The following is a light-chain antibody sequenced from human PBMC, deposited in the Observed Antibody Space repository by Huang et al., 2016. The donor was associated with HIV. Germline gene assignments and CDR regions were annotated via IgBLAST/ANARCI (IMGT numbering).Light chain of an antibody. CDR1: QSISTF. CDR2: AAS. J-gene: IGKJ2*01. Sequence: DIQMTQSPSSLSASVGDRVTITCRASQSISTFLNWYQQRPGRAPKLLSYAASTLQSGVPSRFSGSGSGTDFTLTINSLQSEDFASYYCQQSYNTPRTFGQGTKLEIK. V-gene: IGKV1-39*01. CDR3: QQSYNTPRT.